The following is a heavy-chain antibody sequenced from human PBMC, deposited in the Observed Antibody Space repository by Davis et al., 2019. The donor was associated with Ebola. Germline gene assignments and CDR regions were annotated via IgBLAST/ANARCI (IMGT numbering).Heavy chain of an antibody. CDR2: ISSSSSTI. Sequence: PGGSLRLSCAASGFTFSSYSMNWVRQAPGKGLEWVSYISSSSSTIYYADSVKGRFTISRDNAKNSLYLQMNSLRDEDTAVYYCARDSRTVNYWYFDLWGRGTLVTVSS. D-gene: IGHD1-1*01. J-gene: IGHJ2*01. CDR1: GFTFSSYS. V-gene: IGHV3-48*02. CDR3: ARDSRTVNYWYFDL.